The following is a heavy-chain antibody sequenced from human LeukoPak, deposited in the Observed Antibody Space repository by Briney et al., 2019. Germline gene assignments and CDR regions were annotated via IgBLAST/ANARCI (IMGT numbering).Heavy chain of an antibody. CDR1: GFTFNNNG. D-gene: IGHD1-26*01. V-gene: IGHV3-23*01. CDR3: TKFSLRGAYSFDH. J-gene: IGHJ4*02. CDR2: ISASGGST. Sequence: PGGSLRLSCAASGFTFNNNGMSWVRQAPGKGLGWVSVISASGGSTYYADSVKGRFTISRDNSKNTLYLQINSLRVENTALYYCTKFSLRGAYSFDHWGQGTQVTVSS.